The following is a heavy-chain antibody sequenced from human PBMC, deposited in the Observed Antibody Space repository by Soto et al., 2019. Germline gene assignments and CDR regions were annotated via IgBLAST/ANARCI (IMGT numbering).Heavy chain of an antibody. Sequence: SGPTLVNPTETLTLTCTVSGFSLSNARMGVSWIRQPPGKALEWLAHIFSNDEKSYSTSLKSRLTISKETSKSQVVLTMTNMDPVDTATYYCARINAAAGGDLDYWGQGTLVTVSS. V-gene: IGHV2-26*01. D-gene: IGHD6-13*01. CDR3: ARINAAAGGDLDY. J-gene: IGHJ4*02. CDR2: IFSNDEK. CDR1: GFSLSNARMG.